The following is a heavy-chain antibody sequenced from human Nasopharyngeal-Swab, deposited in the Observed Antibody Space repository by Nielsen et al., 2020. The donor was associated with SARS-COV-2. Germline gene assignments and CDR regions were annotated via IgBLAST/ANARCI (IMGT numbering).Heavy chain of an antibody. CDR2: INHSGST. J-gene: IGHJ4*02. Sequence: SETLSLTCAVYGGSFSGYYWSWIRQPSGKGLEWIGEINHSGSTNYNPSLKSRVTISVDTSKNQFSLKLSSVTAADTAVYYCARLLGDTAMVIDYWGQGTLVTVSS. D-gene: IGHD5-18*01. CDR3: ARLLGDTAMVIDY. V-gene: IGHV4-34*01. CDR1: GGSFSGYY.